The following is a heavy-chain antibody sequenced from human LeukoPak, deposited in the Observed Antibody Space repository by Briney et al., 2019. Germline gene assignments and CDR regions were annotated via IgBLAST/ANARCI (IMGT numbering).Heavy chain of an antibody. D-gene: IGHD3-22*01. CDR3: ARSKTYDYDSSGIDALDI. CDR2: TYYRSKWYN. V-gene: IGHV6-1*01. Sequence: SQTLSLTCAISGDSVSSNSAAWNWIRQSPSRGLEWLGRTYYRSKWYNDYAVSVKSRITINPDTSKNQFSLKLSSVTAADTAVYYSARSKTYDYDSSGIDALDIWGQGTMVTVSS. J-gene: IGHJ3*02. CDR1: GDSVSSNSAA.